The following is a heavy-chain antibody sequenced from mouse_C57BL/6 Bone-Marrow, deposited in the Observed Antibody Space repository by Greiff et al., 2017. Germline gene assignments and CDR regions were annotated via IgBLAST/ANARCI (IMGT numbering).Heavy chain of an antibody. CDR1: GFTFSSFA. Sequence: EVHLVESGRGLVKPGGSLKLSFAASGFTFSSFAISWVRPTPEKRLGWVSTISYCGSYTYYPDNVKGRLTISRDNAKNNLYLQMSHLKSEDTAMYSCAREQVKRAMDYWGQGTSVTVSS. D-gene: IGHD2-13*01. J-gene: IGHJ4*01. CDR2: ISYCGSYT. CDR3: AREQVKRAMDY. V-gene: IGHV5-4*01.